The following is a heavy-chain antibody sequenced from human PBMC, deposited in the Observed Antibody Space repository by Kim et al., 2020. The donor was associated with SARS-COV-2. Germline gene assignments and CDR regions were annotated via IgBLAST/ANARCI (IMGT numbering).Heavy chain of an antibody. CDR3: AKSDGYYDSSGYYGDDYFDY. Sequence: RFTISRDNSKNTLYLQMNSLRAEDTAVYYCAKSDGYYDSSGYYGDDYFDYWGQGTLVTVSS. D-gene: IGHD3-22*01. V-gene: IGHV3-30*02. J-gene: IGHJ4*02.